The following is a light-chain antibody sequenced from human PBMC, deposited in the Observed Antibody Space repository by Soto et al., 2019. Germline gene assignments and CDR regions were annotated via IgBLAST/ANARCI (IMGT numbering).Light chain of an antibody. V-gene: IGLV8-61*01. CDR3: VLYMGGGIWV. J-gene: IGLJ2*01. Sequence: QTVVTQEPSFSVSPGGTVTLTCGLSSGSVSTNYYPSGYQQTPGQPPRTLIYNTNTRSSGVPDRFSGSLLGNKAALTITGAQSDDESDYYCVLYMGGGIWVFGGGTQLTVL. CDR2: NTN. CDR1: SGSVSTNYY.